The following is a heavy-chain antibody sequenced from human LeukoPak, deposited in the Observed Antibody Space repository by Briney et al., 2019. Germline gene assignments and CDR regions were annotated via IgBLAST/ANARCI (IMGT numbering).Heavy chain of an antibody. V-gene: IGHV4-31*01. CDR1: GDSLSSGGYY. CDR3: ARGGRGSGSDYWYFDL. Sequence: SETLSFTCTVSGDSLSSGGYYWTWIRQHPGKGLEWIGYMWHSGSTHYHSPLKSQLTISVDTSKNQFSLKLSSVTDADTAVYYCARGGRGSGSDYWYFDLWGRGTLVTVSS. CDR2: MWHSGST. J-gene: IGHJ2*01. D-gene: IGHD3-10*01.